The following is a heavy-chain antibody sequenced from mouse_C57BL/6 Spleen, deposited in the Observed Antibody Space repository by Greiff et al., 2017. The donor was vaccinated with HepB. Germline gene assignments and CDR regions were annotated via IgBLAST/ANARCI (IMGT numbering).Heavy chain of an antibody. CDR2: INPGSGGT. J-gene: IGHJ2*01. CDR3: ARSDYYGSSLDY. D-gene: IGHD1-1*01. CDR1: GYAFTNYL. Sequence: QVHVKQSGAELVRPGTSVKVSCKASGYAFTNYLIEWVKQRPGQGLEWIGVINPGSGGTNYNEKFKGKATLTADKSSSTAYMQLSSLTSEDSAVYFCARSDYYGSSLDYWGQGTTLTVSS. V-gene: IGHV1-54*01.